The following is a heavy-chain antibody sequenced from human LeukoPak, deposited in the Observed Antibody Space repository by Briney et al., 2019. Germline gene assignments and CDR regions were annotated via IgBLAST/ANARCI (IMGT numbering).Heavy chain of an antibody. CDR1: GGSISSYY. D-gene: IGHD6-13*01. CDR3: ARVLTGGSSWYHYYYGMDV. V-gene: IGHV4-59*01. J-gene: IGHJ6*02. CDR2: IYYSGST. Sequence: PSETLSLTCTVSGGSISSYYWSWIQQPPGKGLEWIGYIYYSGSTNYNPSLKSRVTISVDTSKNQFSLKLSSVTAADTAVYYCARVLTGGSSWYHYYYGMDVWGQGTTVTVSS.